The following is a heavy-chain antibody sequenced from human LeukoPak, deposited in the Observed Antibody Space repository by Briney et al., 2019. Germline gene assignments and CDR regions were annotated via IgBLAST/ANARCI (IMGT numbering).Heavy chain of an antibody. Sequence: GGSLRLSCVASGLTFNNQDMHWVRQSAGKGLEWVSAIGVDDDTYYSASVKGRFTISRDNSKNTLYLQMSTLRDEDTAIYYCATGSGHYYDRWGQGTLVTVSS. V-gene: IGHV3-13*01. CDR1: GLTFNNQD. D-gene: IGHD3-3*01. CDR2: IGVDDDT. J-gene: IGHJ4*02. CDR3: ATGSGHYYDR.